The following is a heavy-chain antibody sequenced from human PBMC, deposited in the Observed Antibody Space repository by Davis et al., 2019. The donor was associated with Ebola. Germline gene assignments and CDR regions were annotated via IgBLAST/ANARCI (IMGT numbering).Heavy chain of an antibody. J-gene: IGHJ4*02. D-gene: IGHD3-10*01. Sequence: ESLKISCTVSGGSINLYYWSWIRQPPGKGLEWIGYIYFTGSANYNTSLKNRVTISLDTSKNQFSLKLTSVTAADTAMYYCATGQVYYGSEYWGQGTLVTVSS. V-gene: IGHV4-59*01. CDR2: IYFTGSA. CDR3: ATGQVYYGSEY. CDR1: GGSINLYY.